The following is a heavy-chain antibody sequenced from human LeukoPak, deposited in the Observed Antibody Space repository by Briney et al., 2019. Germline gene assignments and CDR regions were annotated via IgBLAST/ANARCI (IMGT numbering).Heavy chain of an antibody. J-gene: IGHJ4*02. CDR3: ARYDLVGSGSYNY. Sequence: GGSLRLSCAAPGFTFSSYSMNWVRQAPGKGLEWVSSISSSSSYIYYADSVKGRFTISRDNAKNSLYLQMNSPRAEDTAVYYCARYDLVGSGSYNYWGQGTLVTVSS. CDR2: ISSSSSYI. D-gene: IGHD3-10*01. CDR1: GFTFSSYS. V-gene: IGHV3-21*01.